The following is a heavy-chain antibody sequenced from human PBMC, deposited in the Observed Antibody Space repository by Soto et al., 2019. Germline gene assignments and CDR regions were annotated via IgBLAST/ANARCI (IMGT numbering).Heavy chain of an antibody. Sequence: RGVLRETLSLTCTVSGGSISSSRYYWGWIRQPPGKGLEWIGSIYYSGSTYYNPSLKSRVTISVDTSKNQCSLKLNSVTAADTAVYYCARHTEPYCSTTSCYSPFYSYGMDVWGPGTTVTVSS. CDR2: IYYSGST. CDR1: GGSISSSRYY. J-gene: IGHJ6*01. CDR3: ARHTEPYCSTTSCYSPFYSYGMDV. V-gene: IGHV4-39*01. D-gene: IGHD2-2*01.